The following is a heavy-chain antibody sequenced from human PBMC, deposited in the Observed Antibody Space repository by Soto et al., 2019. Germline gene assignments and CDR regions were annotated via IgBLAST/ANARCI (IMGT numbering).Heavy chain of an antibody. V-gene: IGHV4-34*01. CDR3: ARGPIRPYYYGSGSYYAEYFQH. CDR1: GGSFSGYY. J-gene: IGHJ1*01. Sequence: PSETLSLTCAVYGGSFSGYYWSWIRQPPGKGLEWIGEINHSGSTNYNPSLKSRVTISVDTSNNQFSLKLSSVTAADTAVYYCARGPIRPYYYGSGSYYAEYFQHWGQGTLVTVS. CDR2: INHSGST. D-gene: IGHD3-10*01.